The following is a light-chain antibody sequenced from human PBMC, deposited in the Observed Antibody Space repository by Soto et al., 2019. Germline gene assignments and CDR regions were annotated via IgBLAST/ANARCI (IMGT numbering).Light chain of an antibody. CDR2: GNS. CDR1: SSNTGAGYD. J-gene: IGLJ3*02. Sequence: QSVLTQPPSVSGAPGQRVTISCTGSSSNTGAGYDVHWYQQLPGTAPKLLIYGNSNRPSGVPDRFSGSKSGNSASLGITGLQAEDEADYYCQSYDSSLNGWVFGGGTKLTVL. CDR3: QSYDSSLNGWV. V-gene: IGLV1-40*01.